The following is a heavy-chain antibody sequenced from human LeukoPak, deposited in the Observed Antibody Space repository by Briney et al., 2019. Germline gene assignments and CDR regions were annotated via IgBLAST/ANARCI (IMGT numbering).Heavy chain of an antibody. Sequence: ASVKVSCKASGGTFSSYAISWVRQAPGRGLEWMGGIIPIFGTANYAQKFQGRVTITADKSTSTAYMELSSLRSEDTAVYYCARSANTDGGDGYYFDYWGQGTLVTVSS. CDR2: IIPIFGTA. D-gene: IGHD2-21*02. J-gene: IGHJ4*02. CDR1: GGTFSSYA. V-gene: IGHV1-69*06. CDR3: ARSANTDGGDGYYFDY.